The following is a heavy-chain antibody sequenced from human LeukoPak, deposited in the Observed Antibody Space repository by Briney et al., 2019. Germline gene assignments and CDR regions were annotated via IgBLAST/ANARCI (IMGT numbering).Heavy chain of an antibody. D-gene: IGHD2-2*01. CDR1: GGSFSGYY. V-gene: IGHV4-34*01. CDR3: ARGCSSSSCWLFDP. J-gene: IGHJ5*02. CDR2: INDSGST. Sequence: SKTLSLTCAVYGGSFSGYYWNWIRQPPGKGLEWIGEINDSGSTNYNPSLKSRVTISVDTSKNQFSLKLTSVTAADTAVYYCARGCSSSSCWLFDPWGQGTLVTVSS.